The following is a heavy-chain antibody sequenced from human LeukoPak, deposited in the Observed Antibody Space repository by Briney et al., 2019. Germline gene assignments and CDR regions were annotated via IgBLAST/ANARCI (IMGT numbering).Heavy chain of an antibody. CDR1: GLTLSTYW. CDR2: IKFDGSLA. CDR3: VTGHYDSRMYFDL. J-gene: IGHJ2*01. D-gene: IGHD3-16*01. Sequence: GGSLRLSCTASGLTLSTYWVQWVRQAPRKGLVWVSQIKFDGSLASYADSVKGRFTISRDNAKNTLYLQMNTLRTEDTAVYYCVTGHYDSRMYFDLWGRGTLVTVSS. V-gene: IGHV3-74*01.